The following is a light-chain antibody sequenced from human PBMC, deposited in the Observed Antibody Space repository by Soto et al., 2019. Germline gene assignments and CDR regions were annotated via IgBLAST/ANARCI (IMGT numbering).Light chain of an antibody. V-gene: IGLV1-40*01. Sequence: QPLLTQPPSVTGAPGQRVTISCTGSHSDIGAGYGVHWYQQFPHSAPKLLIYDTTNRPSGVPDRFSGSRSGTSASLAITGLQAEDEADYYCQSFDSSRIGLLFGGGTKLTVL. J-gene: IGLJ2*01. CDR3: QSFDSSRIGLL. CDR2: DTT. CDR1: HSDIGAGYG.